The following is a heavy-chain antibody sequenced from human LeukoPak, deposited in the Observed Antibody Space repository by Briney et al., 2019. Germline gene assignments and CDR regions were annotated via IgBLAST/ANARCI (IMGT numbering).Heavy chain of an antibody. V-gene: IGHV3-30-3*01. CDR1: GFTLTSYT. J-gene: IGHJ5*02. D-gene: IGHD6-6*01. Sequence: PGGSLRLSCATSGFTLTSYTMHWVRQAPGKGLEWVAVVSYDGTKISYADSVKGRFTMSRDISKNTLYLQMNSLRAEDTAVYYCARDDSSSSGPLSWGQGTLVTVSS. CDR2: VSYDGTKI. CDR3: ARDDSSSSGPLS.